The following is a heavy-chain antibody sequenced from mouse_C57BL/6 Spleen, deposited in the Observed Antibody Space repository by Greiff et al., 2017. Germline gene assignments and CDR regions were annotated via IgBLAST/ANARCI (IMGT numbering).Heavy chain of an antibody. CDR1: GYSITSGYY. Sequence: EVKLVESGPGLVKPSQSLSLTCSVTGYSITSGYYWNWIRQFPGNKLEWMGYISYDGSNNYNPSLKNRISITRDTSKNQFFLKLNSVTTEDTATYYCARWIYSGFAYWGQGTLVTVSA. D-gene: IGHD1-1*01. CDR3: ARWIYSGFAY. V-gene: IGHV3-6*01. J-gene: IGHJ3*01. CDR2: ISYDGSN.